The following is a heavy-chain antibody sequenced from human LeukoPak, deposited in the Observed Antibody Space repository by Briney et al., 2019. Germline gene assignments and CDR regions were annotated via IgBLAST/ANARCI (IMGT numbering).Heavy chain of an antibody. CDR1: GYTLIESS. Sequence: GASVKASCKVSGYTLIESSMHWVRQAPGKGLEWMGGFDPEDGKTIYAQKFQGRVTMTEDTSTDTFYMEVSSLTSEDTAVYYCAAALMSVTTILTRFDYWGQGTLVTVSS. CDR3: AAALMSVTTILTRFDY. J-gene: IGHJ4*02. D-gene: IGHD4-11*01. V-gene: IGHV1-24*01. CDR2: FDPEDGKT.